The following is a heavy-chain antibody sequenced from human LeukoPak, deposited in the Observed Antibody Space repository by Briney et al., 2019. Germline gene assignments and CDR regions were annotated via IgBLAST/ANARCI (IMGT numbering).Heavy chain of an antibody. CDR3: ARFGSAYCSGGSCYDY. J-gene: IGHJ4*02. D-gene: IGHD2-15*01. CDR2: INPNSGGT. V-gene: IGHV1-2*02. Sequence: GASVKVSCKASGYTFTGYYMHWVRQAPGQGLEWMGWINPNSGGTNYAQKFQGRVTMTRDTSISTAYMELSRLRFDDTTVYYCARFGSAYCSGGSCYDYWGQGTLVTVSS. CDR1: GYTFTGYY.